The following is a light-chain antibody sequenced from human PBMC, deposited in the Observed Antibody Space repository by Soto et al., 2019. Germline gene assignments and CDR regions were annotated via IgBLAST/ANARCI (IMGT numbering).Light chain of an antibody. Sequence: QSALTQPASVSGSPGQSITISCTGTSSDVGGYNYVSWYQQHPGKAPKLMIYEVSNRPSGVSNRFSGSKSGNTASLTISGLQAEDEADYYCGSYTSSPNWVFGGGTKLTVL. CDR2: EVS. CDR1: SSDVGGYNY. V-gene: IGLV2-14*01. J-gene: IGLJ3*02. CDR3: GSYTSSPNWV.